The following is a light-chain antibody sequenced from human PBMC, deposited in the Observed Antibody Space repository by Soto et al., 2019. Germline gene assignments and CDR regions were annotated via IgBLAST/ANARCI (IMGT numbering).Light chain of an antibody. V-gene: IGKV1-39*01. Sequence: DIQMTQSPSSLSASVGDRVTITCRASQSISSYLNWYQQKPGKAPKLLIYAASSLQSGVPSTVSGSRSATDFPLTISNLQPEDFATYYCQQSYSTPTVGQGTKLEIK. CDR2: AAS. CDR1: QSISSY. CDR3: QQSYSTPT. J-gene: IGKJ2*01.